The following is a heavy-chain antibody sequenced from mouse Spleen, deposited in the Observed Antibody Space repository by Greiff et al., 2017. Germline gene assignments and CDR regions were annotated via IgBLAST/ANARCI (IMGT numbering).Heavy chain of an antibody. CDR3: ARKGYGYGDYAMDY. V-gene: IGHV2-6*02. D-gene: IGHD2-2*01. J-gene: IGHJ4*01. CDR1: GFSLTSYG. CDR2: IWSDGST. Sequence: VKLVESGPGLVAPSQSLSITCTVSGFSLTSYGVHWVRQPPGKGLEWLVVIWSDGSTTYNSALKSRLSISKDNSKSQVFLKMNSLQTDDTAMYYCARKGYGYGDYAMDYWGQGTSVTVSS.